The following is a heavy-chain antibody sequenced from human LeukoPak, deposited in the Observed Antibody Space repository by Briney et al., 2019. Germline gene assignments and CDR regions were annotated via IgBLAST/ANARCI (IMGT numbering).Heavy chain of an antibody. V-gene: IGHV1-8*01. CDR3: ARGRGIAARRGNWFDP. D-gene: IGHD6-6*01. CDR1: GYTFTSYD. J-gene: IGHJ5*02. CDR2: MNPNSGNT. Sequence: ASVKVSCKASGYTFTSYDINWVRQATGQGLEWMGWMNPNSGNTGYAQKFQGRVTMTRNTSISTAYTELSSLRSEDTAVYYCARGRGIAARRGNWFDPWGQGTLVTVSS.